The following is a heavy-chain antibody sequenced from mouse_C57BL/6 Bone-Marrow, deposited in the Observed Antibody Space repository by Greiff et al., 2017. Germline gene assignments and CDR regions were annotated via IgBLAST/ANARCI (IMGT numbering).Heavy chain of an antibody. V-gene: IGHV1-66*01. CDR3: ARRWLLHYYYAMDY. Sequence: QVQLQQSGPELVKPGASVKISCKASGYSFTSYYIHWVKQRPGHGLEWIGWLYPGSGNTKYNEKFKGKATLTADTSSSTAYMQLSSLTSEDSAVYYCARRWLLHYYYAMDYWGQGTSVTVSS. CDR1: GYSFTSYY. J-gene: IGHJ4*01. D-gene: IGHD2-3*01. CDR2: LYPGSGNT.